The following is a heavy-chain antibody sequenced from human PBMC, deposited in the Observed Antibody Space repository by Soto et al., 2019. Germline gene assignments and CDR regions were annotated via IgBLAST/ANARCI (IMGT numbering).Heavy chain of an antibody. Sequence: EVPLLESGGGLVQPGGSLRLSCAASGFTFSSYAMSWVRQAPGKGLEWVSAISGSGGSTYYADSVKGRFTISRDNSKNTLYLQMNSLRAEDTAVYYCAKSITMVRGAPHDYWGQGTLVTVSS. CDR3: AKSITMVRGAPHDY. J-gene: IGHJ4*02. CDR1: GFTFSSYA. CDR2: ISGSGGST. D-gene: IGHD3-10*01. V-gene: IGHV3-23*01.